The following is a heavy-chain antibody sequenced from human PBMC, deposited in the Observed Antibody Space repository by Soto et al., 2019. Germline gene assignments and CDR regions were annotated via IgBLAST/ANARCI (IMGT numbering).Heavy chain of an antibody. CDR1: GGSLSSGGYY. V-gene: IGHV4-31*03. J-gene: IGHJ3*02. CDR2: IYYSGST. D-gene: IGHD2-15*01. CDR3: VSAVAATGAFDI. Sequence: PXXTLSLDCTVSGGSLSSGGYYWSWIRQHPGKGLEWIGYIYYSGSTYYNPSLKSRVTISVDTSKNQFSLKMSSVTAADTAVYYCVSAVAATGAFDIWGQGTMGTVSS.